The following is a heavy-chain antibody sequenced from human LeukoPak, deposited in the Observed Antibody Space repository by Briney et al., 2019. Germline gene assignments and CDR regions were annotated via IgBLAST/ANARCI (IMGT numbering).Heavy chain of an antibody. CDR2: IYYSGST. CDR1: GGSISSGDYY. D-gene: IGHD6-13*01. V-gene: IGHV4-30-4*08. Sequence: PSETLSLTCTVSGGSISSGDYYWSRIRQPPGKGLEWIGYIYYSGSTYYNPSLKSRVTISVDTSKNQFSLKLSSVTAADTAVYYCARSLYSSSWYSLPFGYFDLWGRGTLVTVSS. CDR3: ARSLYSSSWYSLPFGYFDL. J-gene: IGHJ2*01.